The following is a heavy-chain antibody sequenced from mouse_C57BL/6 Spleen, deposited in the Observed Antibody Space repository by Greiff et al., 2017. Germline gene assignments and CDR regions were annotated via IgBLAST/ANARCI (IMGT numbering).Heavy chain of an antibody. D-gene: IGHD1-1*01. J-gene: IGHJ2*01. V-gene: IGHV1-55*01. CDR2: IYPGSGST. CDR3: ARGLLRYLFFDY. CDR1: GYTFTSYW. Sequence: VQLQQPGAELVKPGASVKMSCKASGYTFTSYWITWVKQRPGQGLEWIGDIYPGSGSTNYNEKFKSKATLTVDTSSSTAYMQLSSLTSEDSAVYYCARGLLRYLFFDYWGQGTTLTVSS.